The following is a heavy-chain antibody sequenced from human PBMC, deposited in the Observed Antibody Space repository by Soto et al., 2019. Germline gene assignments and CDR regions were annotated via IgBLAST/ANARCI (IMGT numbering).Heavy chain of an antibody. J-gene: IGHJ6*02. CDR1: GFTFSTCA. V-gene: IGHV1-58*01. D-gene: IGHD1-26*01. CDR3: AARRSGLYAMDV. CDR2: IVGGSGNT. Sequence: ASVEVSCEASGFTFSTCAVQWVRQARGQRPEWMGWIVGGSGNTNYAQNSQERVIITRDMSTSTVYMELSSLRSDDTAVYFCAARRSGLYAMDVWGQGTTVTVSS.